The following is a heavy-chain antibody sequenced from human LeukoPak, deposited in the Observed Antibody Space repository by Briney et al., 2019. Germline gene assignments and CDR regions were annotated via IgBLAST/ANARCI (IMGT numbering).Heavy chain of an antibody. CDR1: GFTFDDYG. Sequence: GGSLRLSCAASGFTFDDYGMSWVRQAPGKGLEWVSGINWNGGSKVYADSVKGRFTISRDNAKNSLYLQMNSLRAEDTALYYCARYAIRYCSSTSCYAFFDYWGQGTLVTVAS. D-gene: IGHD2-2*01. V-gene: IGHV3-20*04. CDR3: ARYAIRYCSSTSCYAFFDY. J-gene: IGHJ4*02. CDR2: INWNGGSK.